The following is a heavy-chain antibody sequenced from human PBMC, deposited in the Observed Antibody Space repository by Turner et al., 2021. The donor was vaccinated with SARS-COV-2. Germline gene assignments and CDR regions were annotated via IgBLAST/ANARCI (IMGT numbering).Heavy chain of an antibody. J-gene: IGHJ4*02. CDR3: ARHSPELRGDYFDY. V-gene: IGHV4-39*01. D-gene: IGHD1-26*01. Sequence: QLQLQASGPGLVKPSETLSLTCTVSGGSISSSSYYWGWIRQPPGKGLGWIGYSYYSGSTYYNPSLKSRVTISVDTSKNQFSLKLSSVTAADTAVYYCARHSPELRGDYFDYWGQGTLVTVSS. CDR2: SYYSGST. CDR1: GGSISSSSYY.